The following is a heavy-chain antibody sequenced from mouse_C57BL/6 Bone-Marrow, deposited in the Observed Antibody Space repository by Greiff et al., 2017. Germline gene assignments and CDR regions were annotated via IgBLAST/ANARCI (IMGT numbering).Heavy chain of an antibody. CDR3: ARRSSYADAMDY. CDR2: ISYDGSN. CDR1: GYSITSGYY. J-gene: IGHJ4*01. D-gene: IGHD1-1*01. Sequence: EVQRVESGPDLVKPSQSLSLTCSVTGYSITSGYYWNWIRQFPGNKLEWMGYISYDGSNNYNPSLKNRISIPRDTSKNQFFLKLNSVTTEDTATYYCARRSSYADAMDYWGQGTSGTVSS. V-gene: IGHV3-6*01.